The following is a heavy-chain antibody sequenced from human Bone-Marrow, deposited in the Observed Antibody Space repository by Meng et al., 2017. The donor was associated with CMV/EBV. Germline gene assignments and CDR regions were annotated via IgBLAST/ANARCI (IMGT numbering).Heavy chain of an antibody. J-gene: IGHJ4*02. D-gene: IGHD6-6*01. CDR1: GFTFSSYS. CDR2: IKQDGSEK. V-gene: IGHV3-7*01. CDR3: ARAEFISRPYDY. Sequence: GGSLRLSCAASGFTFSSYSMNWVRQAPGKGLEWVANIKQDGSEKYYVDSVKGRFTISRDNAKNSLYLQMNSLRAEDTAVYYCARAEFISRPYDYWGQGTLVTVSS.